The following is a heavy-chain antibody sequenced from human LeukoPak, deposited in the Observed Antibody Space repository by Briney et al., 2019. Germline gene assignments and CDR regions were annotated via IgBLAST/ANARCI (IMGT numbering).Heavy chain of an antibody. V-gene: IGHV4-4*07. J-gene: IGHJ4*02. Sequence: PSETLSLTCTVSGGSISSYYWSWIRQPAGKGLEGMGRIYTSGSTNYNPSLKSRVTMSVDTSKNQFSLKLSSVTAADTAVYYCARDLAYGSGMGYFDYWGQGTLVTVSS. CDR2: IYTSGST. D-gene: IGHD3-10*01. CDR1: GGSISSYY. CDR3: ARDLAYGSGMGYFDY.